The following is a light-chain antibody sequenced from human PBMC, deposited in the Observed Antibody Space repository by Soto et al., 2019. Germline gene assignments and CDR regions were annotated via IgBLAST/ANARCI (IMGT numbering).Light chain of an antibody. CDR3: QQYNNWPLT. Sequence: EIVMTQSPATLSVSPGERATLSCRASQSVNRNLAWYQQKPGQTPRLLIYDASSRDTGIPARFSGSGSGTDFTLTISSLQSEDFAVYYCQQYNNWPLTFVGGTNVEIK. CDR2: DAS. V-gene: IGKV3-15*01. CDR1: QSVNRN. J-gene: IGKJ4*01.